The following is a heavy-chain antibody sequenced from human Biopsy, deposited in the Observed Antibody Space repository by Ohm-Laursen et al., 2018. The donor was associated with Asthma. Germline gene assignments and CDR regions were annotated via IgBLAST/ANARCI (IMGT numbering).Heavy chain of an antibody. V-gene: IGHV4-59*01. CDR3: ARGISRVTGLFDHFDS. D-gene: IGHD2-21*02. Sequence: PSETLSLTCTVSGVSISSDYWSWIRQPPGKGLEWIGHIYYSGSTNYQPSLKSRVTISVDTSKNQFSLKLRSVTAADAAVYHCARGISRVTGLFDHFDSWGQGTLVTVSS. CDR1: GVSISSDY. CDR2: IYYSGST. J-gene: IGHJ4*02.